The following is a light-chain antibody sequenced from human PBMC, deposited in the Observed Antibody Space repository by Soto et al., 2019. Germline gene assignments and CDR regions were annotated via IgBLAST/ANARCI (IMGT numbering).Light chain of an antibody. J-gene: IGLJ1*01. CDR2: GVT. V-gene: IGLV2-14*01. CDR1: GSDIGAYNY. CDR3: SSFTTSYFDV. Sequence: QSALTQPASVSGAPGQSITISGTGSGSDIGAYNYVSWYQQHPGRAPKLLIHGVTRRPSGVSSRFSASKSAYTASLTISGLQAEDEANYFCSSFTTSYFDVFGPGTKVTVL.